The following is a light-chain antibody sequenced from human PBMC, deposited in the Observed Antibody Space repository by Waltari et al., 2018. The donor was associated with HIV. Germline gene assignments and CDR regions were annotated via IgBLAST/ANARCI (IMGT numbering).Light chain of an antibody. V-gene: IGLV1-40*01. CDR1: SPHIGAGYD. J-gene: IGLJ1*01. Sequence: SVLTQPPPVSGAPGQLVTIPCPGISPHIGAGYDFTWYQQLPGTAPKLLINGNSNRPSGVPDRFSGSKSGTSASLAITGLQAEDEADYYCQSYDSSLSGYVFGTGTKVTVL. CDR3: QSYDSSLSGYV. CDR2: GNS.